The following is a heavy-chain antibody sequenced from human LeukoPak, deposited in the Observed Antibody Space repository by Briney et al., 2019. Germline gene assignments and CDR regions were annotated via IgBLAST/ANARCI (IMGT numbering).Heavy chain of an antibody. D-gene: IGHD3-3*01. CDR1: GFIFSSYW. CDR2: IKQNGNEK. J-gene: IGHJ4*02. V-gene: IGHV3-7*01. CDR3: ARVRGTYYFDY. Sequence: GGSLRLSCAASGFIFSSYWMTWVRQAPGKGLEWVANIKQNGNEKYYVDSVKGRFTISRDNAENSLYLQMNSLRAEDTAVYYCARVRGTYYFDYWGRGTPVTVSS.